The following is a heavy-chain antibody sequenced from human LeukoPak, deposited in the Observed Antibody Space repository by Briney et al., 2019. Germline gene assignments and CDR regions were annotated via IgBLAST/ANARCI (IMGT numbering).Heavy chain of an antibody. CDR2: IYSSGAT. D-gene: IGHD2-2*01. CDR1: GGSIATYN. CDR3: ARRTPGPQLDEYVAYFFDH. J-gene: IGHJ4*02. V-gene: IGHV4-4*09. Sequence: PSETLSLICTVSGGSIATYNWIWIRQTPGQALEWIGHIYSSGATKYNASLKSRATILLDTSKNQLSLKLSSVSAADTAVYYGARRTPGPQLDEYVAYFFDHWGQGTQVTVSS.